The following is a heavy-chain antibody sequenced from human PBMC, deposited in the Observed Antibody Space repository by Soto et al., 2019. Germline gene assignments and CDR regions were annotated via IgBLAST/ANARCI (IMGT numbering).Heavy chain of an antibody. CDR2: IIAHNGNT. Sequence: ASVKVSCKASGYTFTSYGISWVGQAPGQVLEGLGWIIAHNGNTNYAQKLQGRVTMTTATSTSTAYMELRSLRSDDAALYYCASRQLGVQEGAYFDYWG. D-gene: IGHD5-18*01. V-gene: IGHV1-18*04. J-gene: IGHJ4*01. CDR3: ASRQLGVQEGAYFDY. CDR1: GYTFTSYG.